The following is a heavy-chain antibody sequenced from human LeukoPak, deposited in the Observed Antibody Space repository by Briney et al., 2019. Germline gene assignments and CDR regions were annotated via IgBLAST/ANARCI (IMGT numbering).Heavy chain of an antibody. J-gene: IGHJ4*02. CDR1: VFTFDDYA. CDR2: ISGDGGST. D-gene: IGHD6-13*01. CDR3: AKDLEYSSSWYESTTYFDY. V-gene: IGHV3-43*02. Sequence: GGSLRLSCAASVFTFDDYAMHWVRQARGKGLEWVSLISGDGGSTYYADSVKGRFAISRDNSKDSLYLQMNSLRTEDTALYYCAKDLEYSSSWYESTTYFDYWGQGTLVTVSS.